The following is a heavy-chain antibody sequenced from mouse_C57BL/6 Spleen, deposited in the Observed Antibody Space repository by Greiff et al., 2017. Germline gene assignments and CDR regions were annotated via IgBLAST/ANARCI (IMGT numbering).Heavy chain of an antibody. CDR3: ARGYYYGSSFFDY. Sequence: EVQLVEPGPGLVKPSQSLSLTCSVTGYSFTSGYYWNWLRQFPGYKLEWMGYISYDGSNNYNPSLKNRISITRDTSKNQFFLKLNSVTTEDTATYYCARGYYYGSSFFDYWGQGTTLTVSS. V-gene: IGHV3-6*01. J-gene: IGHJ2*01. CDR1: GYSFTSGYY. CDR2: ISYDGSN. D-gene: IGHD1-1*01.